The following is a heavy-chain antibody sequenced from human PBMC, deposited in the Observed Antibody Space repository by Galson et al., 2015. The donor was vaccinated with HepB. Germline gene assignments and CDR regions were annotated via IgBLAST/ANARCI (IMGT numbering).Heavy chain of an antibody. Sequence: SVKVSCKASGGTFSSYAISWVRQAPGQGLEWMGGIIPIFGTANYAQKFQGRVTITADKSTSTAYMELSSLRSEDTAVYYCARDRGCRGGSCSDYYYGMDVWGQGTTVTVSS. CDR2: IIPIFGTA. J-gene: IGHJ6*02. V-gene: IGHV1-69*06. D-gene: IGHD2-15*01. CDR3: ARDRGCRGGSCSDYYYGMDV. CDR1: GGTFSSYA.